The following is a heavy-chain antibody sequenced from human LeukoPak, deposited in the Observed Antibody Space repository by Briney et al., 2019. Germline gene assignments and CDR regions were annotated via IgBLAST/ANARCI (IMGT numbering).Heavy chain of an antibody. Sequence: GGSLRLSCAASGVTFSGSAMHWVRQASGKGLEWVGRIRSKANSYATAYAASVKGRFTISRDDSKNTAYLQMNSLKTEDTAVYYCTSSAAGQRGGYWGQGTLVTVSS. CDR1: GVTFSGSA. CDR2: IRSKANSYAT. D-gene: IGHD6-13*01. V-gene: IGHV3-73*01. J-gene: IGHJ4*02. CDR3: TSSAAGQRGGY.